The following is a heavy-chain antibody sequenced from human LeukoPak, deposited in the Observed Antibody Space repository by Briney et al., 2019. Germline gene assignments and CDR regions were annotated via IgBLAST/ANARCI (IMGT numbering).Heavy chain of an antibody. CDR1: GGSISSYY. J-gene: IGHJ2*01. Sequence: PSETLSLTCTVSGGSISSYYWSWIRQPAGKGLEWIGRIYTSGSTNYNPSLKSRVTMSVDTSKNQFSLELSSVTAADTAVYYCARGSSPRTPYSSIYWYFDLWGRGTLVTVSS. CDR3: ARGSSPRTPYSSIYWYFDL. D-gene: IGHD6-13*01. V-gene: IGHV4-4*07. CDR2: IYTSGST.